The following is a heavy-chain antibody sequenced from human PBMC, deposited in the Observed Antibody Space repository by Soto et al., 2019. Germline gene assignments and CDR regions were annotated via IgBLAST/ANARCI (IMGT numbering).Heavy chain of an antibody. V-gene: IGHV4-59*01. CDR1: GASISSSY. CDR3: ARGYYDSRGQSNPFDV. J-gene: IGHJ3*01. CDR2: VHYSGGT. D-gene: IGHD3-22*01. Sequence: PSETLSLTCTVSGASISSSYWSWIRQSPGKGLEWIGYVHYSGGTKDNPSLNGRVSLSIDTSKNQFSLKLSSVAAADTAVYYCARGYYDSRGQSNPFDVWGQGTMATVSS.